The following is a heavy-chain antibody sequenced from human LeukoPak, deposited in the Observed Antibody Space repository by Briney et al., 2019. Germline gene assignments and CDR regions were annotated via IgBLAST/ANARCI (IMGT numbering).Heavy chain of an antibody. J-gene: IGHJ4*02. V-gene: IGHV4-61*01. CDR3: ASTVSAFSSPHFGY. CDR2: IYYSGST. D-gene: IGHD3-3*01. Sequence: SETLSLTCTVSGGSVSSGSYYWSWIRQPPGKGLEWIGYIYYSGSTDYNPSLKSRVTISVDTSKNQFSLKLSSVTAADTAVYYCASTVSAFSSPHFGYWGQGTLVTVSS. CDR1: GGSVSSGSYY.